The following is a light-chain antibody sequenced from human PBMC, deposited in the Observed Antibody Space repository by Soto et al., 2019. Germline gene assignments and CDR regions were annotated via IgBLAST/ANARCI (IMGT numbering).Light chain of an antibody. CDR1: SSNIGSNY. Sequence: QLVLTQPPSASGTPGQRVTISCSGSSSNIGSNYVYWYQQLPGTAPKLLIYRNNQRPSGAPDRFSGSKSGTSASLAISGLRSEDEAGYYCAAWDDSLSGRSFGTGTKLTVL. V-gene: IGLV1-47*01. CDR3: AAWDDSLSGRS. CDR2: RNN. J-gene: IGLJ1*01.